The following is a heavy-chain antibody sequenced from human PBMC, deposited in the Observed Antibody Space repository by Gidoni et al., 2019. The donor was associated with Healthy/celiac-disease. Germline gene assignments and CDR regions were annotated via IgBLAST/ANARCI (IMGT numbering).Heavy chain of an antibody. Sequence: QVQLVQSGAEVKKPGSSEKVSCKASGGPFSSYAISWVRQAPGQGLEWMGGIIPIFGTANYAQKFQGRVTITADESTSTAYMELSSLRSEDTAVYYCARDAGYCSSTSCYVHYYYGMDVWGQGTTVTVSS. J-gene: IGHJ6*02. CDR1: GGPFSSYA. CDR3: ARDAGYCSSTSCYVHYYYGMDV. V-gene: IGHV1-69*01. CDR2: IIPIFGTA. D-gene: IGHD2-2*01.